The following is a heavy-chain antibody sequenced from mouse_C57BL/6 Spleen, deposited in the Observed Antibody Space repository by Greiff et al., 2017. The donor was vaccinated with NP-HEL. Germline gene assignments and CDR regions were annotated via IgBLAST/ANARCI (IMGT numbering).Heavy chain of an antibody. Sequence: VQLQQPGAELVRPGTSVKLSCKASGYTFTSYWMHWVKQRPGQGLEWIGVIDPSDSYTNYNQKFKGKATLTVDTSSSTAYMQLSSLTSEDSAVYYCARGANYGYYGFDYWGQGTTLTVSS. D-gene: IGHD2-3*01. J-gene: IGHJ2*01. CDR2: IDPSDSYT. V-gene: IGHV1-59*01. CDR3: ARGANYGYYGFDY. CDR1: GYTFTSYW.